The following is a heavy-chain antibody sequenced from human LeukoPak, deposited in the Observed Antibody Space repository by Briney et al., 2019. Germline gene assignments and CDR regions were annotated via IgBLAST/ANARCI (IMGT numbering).Heavy chain of an antibody. CDR3: ASRPSYYDFWSGPHPFDY. Sequence: PSETLSLTCTVSGGSISSSSYYWGWIRQPPGKGLEWIGSIYYSGSTYYNPSLMSRVTISVDTSKNQFSLKLSSVTAADTAVYYCASRPSYYDFWSGPHPFDYWGQGTLVTVSS. D-gene: IGHD3-3*01. CDR2: IYYSGST. J-gene: IGHJ4*02. V-gene: IGHV4-39*07. CDR1: GGSISSSSYY.